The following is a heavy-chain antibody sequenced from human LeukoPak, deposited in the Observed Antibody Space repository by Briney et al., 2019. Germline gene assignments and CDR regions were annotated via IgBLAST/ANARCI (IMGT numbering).Heavy chain of an antibody. D-gene: IGHD3-3*01. CDR3: ARAPFRITIFGVVMAPFDI. CDR1: GGSISSYY. CDR2: IYTSGST. V-gene: IGHV4-4*07. Sequence: SETLSLTCTVSGGSISSYYWSWIRQPAGKRLEWIGRIYTSGSTNYNPSLKSRVTISVDTSKNQFSLKLSSVTAADTAVYYCARAPFRITIFGVVMAPFDIWGQGTMVTVSS. J-gene: IGHJ3*02.